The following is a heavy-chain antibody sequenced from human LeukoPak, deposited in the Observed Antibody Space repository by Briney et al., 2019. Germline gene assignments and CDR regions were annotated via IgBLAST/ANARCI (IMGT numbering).Heavy chain of an antibody. CDR1: GYSISSGYY. V-gene: IGHV4-38-2*02. CDR3: AREGSYYFGSGAPL. J-gene: IGHJ4*02. D-gene: IGHD3-10*01. CDR2: IFNSGTT. Sequence: SETLSLTCTVSGYSISSGYYWGWIRQAPGKGLEWIAHIFNSGTTLYNPYLKSRLTISVDTSKNQFSLRLSSVTAADTAVYYCAREGSYYFGSGAPLWGQGTLVTVSS.